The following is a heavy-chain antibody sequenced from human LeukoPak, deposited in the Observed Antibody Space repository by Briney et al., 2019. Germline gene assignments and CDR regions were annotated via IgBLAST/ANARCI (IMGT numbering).Heavy chain of an antibody. V-gene: IGHV3-48*03. CDR3: ARAIKGGDYFDY. Sequence: GGSLRLSCAASGFTFSSYEMNWVRQAPGKGLEWVSYISSSGSTIHYADSVKGRFTISRDNSKNTLYLQMNSLRAEDTAVYYCARAIKGGDYFDYWGQGTLVTVSS. CDR2: ISSSGSTI. J-gene: IGHJ4*02. CDR1: GFTFSSYE. D-gene: IGHD3-16*01.